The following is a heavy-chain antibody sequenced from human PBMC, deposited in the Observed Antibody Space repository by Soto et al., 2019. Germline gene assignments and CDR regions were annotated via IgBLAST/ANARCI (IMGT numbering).Heavy chain of an antibody. CDR2: IDYSGCT. Sequence: QVQLHESGPGLVKPSQTLSLTCTVSGGSISSGGYYRSWIRQHPGKGLEWLGYIDYSGCTYYNPSRKGRVTISVDTAQNQFSLKLSCVTAADTAVYYCARGGRRSHGMDVWGQGTTVTVSS. CDR3: ARGGRRSHGMDV. J-gene: IGHJ6*02. V-gene: IGHV4-31*03. CDR1: GGSISSGGYY.